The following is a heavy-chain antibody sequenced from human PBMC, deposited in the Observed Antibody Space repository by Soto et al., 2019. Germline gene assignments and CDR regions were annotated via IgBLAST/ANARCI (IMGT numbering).Heavy chain of an antibody. CDR1: GFTFSSYW. V-gene: IGHV3-7*03. Sequence: EVQLVESGGGLVQPGGSLRLSCAASGFTFSSYWMSWARQAPGKGLEWVANIKTDGSEKYYVDSVRGRFTTSRDNSRNVFYLQMNSLTGEDTAVYYCTSDGSPFALDVWGLGTSVTVSS. J-gene: IGHJ6*02. CDR3: TSDGSPFALDV. CDR2: IKTDGSEK.